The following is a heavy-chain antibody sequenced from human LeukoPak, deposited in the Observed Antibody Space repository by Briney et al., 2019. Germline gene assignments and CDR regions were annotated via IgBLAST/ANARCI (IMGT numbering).Heavy chain of an antibody. CDR3: ARGGSTIVVVPASNLPSDY. V-gene: IGHV1-2*02. CDR1: GYTLSGYY. CDR2: INPNTGAT. D-gene: IGHD2-2*01. J-gene: IGHJ4*02. Sequence: ASVKVSCKASGYTLSGYYVHWVRQAPGQGLEWMGWINPNTGATNYAQKFQGRVTMTRDTSISAAFLELSMLTSDDTAVYYCARGGSTIVVVPASNLPSDYWGQGTLVTVSS.